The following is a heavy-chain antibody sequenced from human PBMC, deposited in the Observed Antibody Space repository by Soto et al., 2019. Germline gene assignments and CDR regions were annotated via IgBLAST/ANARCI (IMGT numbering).Heavy chain of an antibody. D-gene: IGHD6-13*01. V-gene: IGHV1-8*01. J-gene: IGHJ5*02. Sequence: QVQLVQSGAEVKKPGASVKVSCKASGYTFTSYDINWVRQATGQGLEWMGWMNPNSGNTGYAQKFQGRVTMTRNTSISTAYMELSSLRSEDTAVYYCARGQYYSSSWYETDLENWFDPWGQGTLVTVSS. CDR3: ARGQYYSSSWYETDLENWFDP. CDR1: GYTFTSYD. CDR2: MNPNSGNT.